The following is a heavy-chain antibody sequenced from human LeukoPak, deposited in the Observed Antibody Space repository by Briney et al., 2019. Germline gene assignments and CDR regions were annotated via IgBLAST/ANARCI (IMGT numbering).Heavy chain of an antibody. J-gene: IGHJ4*02. CDR1: GFTVSSNY. V-gene: IGHV3-30-3*01. CDR2: ISYDGSNK. D-gene: IGHD1-14*01. Sequence: GGSLRLSCAASGFTVSSNYMHWVRQAPGKGLEWVAVISYDGSNKYYADSVKGRFTISRDNSKNTLYLQMNSLRAEDTAVYYCARDPRGGRMKTYYFDYWGQGTLVTVSS. CDR3: ARDPRGGRMKTYYFDY.